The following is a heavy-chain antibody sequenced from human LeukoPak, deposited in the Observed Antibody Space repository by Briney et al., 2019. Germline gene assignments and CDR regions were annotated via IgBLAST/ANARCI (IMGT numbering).Heavy chain of an antibody. CDR1: GGSISSGGYY. CDR3: ARIRITMVRGVIMVNYYFDY. Sequence: SETLSLTCTVSGGSISSGGYYWSWIRQHPGRGLEWIGYIYYSGSTYYNPSLKSRVTISVDTSKNQFSLKLSSVTAADTAVYYCARIRITMVRGVIMVNYYFDYWGQGTLVTVSS. V-gene: IGHV4-31*03. J-gene: IGHJ4*02. D-gene: IGHD3-10*01. CDR2: IYYSGST.